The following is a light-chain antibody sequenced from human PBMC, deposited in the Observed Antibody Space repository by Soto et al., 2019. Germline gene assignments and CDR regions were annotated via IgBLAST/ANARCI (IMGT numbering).Light chain of an antibody. CDR1: QRLTNNF. Sequence: DIVLTQSPGTLSLSPGERAALSCRASQRLTNNFLAWYQQKPGQAPRLLMYGVSSRATGIPDRFSASGSGTNFTLTISRLEPEDFSVYYCQQLSSFGPGTKVDLK. CDR2: GVS. J-gene: IGKJ3*01. CDR3: QQLSS. V-gene: IGKV3-20*01.